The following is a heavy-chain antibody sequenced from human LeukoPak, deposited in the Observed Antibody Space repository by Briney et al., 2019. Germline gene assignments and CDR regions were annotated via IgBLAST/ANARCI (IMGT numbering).Heavy chain of an antibody. CDR2: IYTSGST. CDR3: ARDDPLDYYDSSGYAPS. CDR1: GGSLSSYY. D-gene: IGHD3-22*01. V-gene: IGHV4-4*07. J-gene: IGHJ4*02. Sequence: SETLSLTFTVSGGSLSSYYWSWIRQPAGKGLEGIGRIYTSGSTNYNPSLKSRVTMSVDTSKNQFSLKLSSVTAADTAVYYCARDDPLDYYDSSGYAPSWGQGTLVTVSS.